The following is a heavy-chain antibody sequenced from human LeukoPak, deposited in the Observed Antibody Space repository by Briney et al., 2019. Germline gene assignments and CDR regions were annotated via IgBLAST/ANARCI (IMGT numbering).Heavy chain of an antibody. Sequence: SETLSLTCAVYGGSFSGYYWGWIRQPPGKGLEWIGEINHSGSTNYNPSLKSRVTISVDTSKNQFSLKLSSVTAADTAVYYCARGMTTADHFDYWGQGTLVTVSS. J-gene: IGHJ4*02. D-gene: IGHD4-17*01. CDR2: INHSGST. CDR3: ARGMTTADHFDY. V-gene: IGHV4-34*01. CDR1: GGSFSGYY.